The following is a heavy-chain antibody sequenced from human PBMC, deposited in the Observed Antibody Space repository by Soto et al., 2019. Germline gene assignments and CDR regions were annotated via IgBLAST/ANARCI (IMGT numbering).Heavy chain of an antibody. CDR3: ARSSTSANYFDY. J-gene: IGHJ4*02. Sequence: PSETLSLTCTVSGGSISSYYWSWIRQPPGKGLEWIGYIYYSGITNYNPSLKSRITISVDTSKNQFSLKLSSVTAADTAVYYCARSSTSANYFDYWGQGTLVTVSS. CDR2: IYYSGIT. V-gene: IGHV4-59*12. CDR1: GGSISSYY. D-gene: IGHD2-2*01.